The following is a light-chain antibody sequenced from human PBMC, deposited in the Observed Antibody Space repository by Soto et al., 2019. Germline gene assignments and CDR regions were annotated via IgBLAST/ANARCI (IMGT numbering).Light chain of an antibody. J-gene: IGLJ2*01. V-gene: IGLV2-14*01. Sequence: QSALTQPASVSGSPGQSITISCTGTSSDVGGYNYASWYQQHPGKAPKLMIYEVTNRPSGVSNRFSGSKSGNTASLTISGLQAEDEADYYCSSYTSSITVLFGGGTKLTVL. CDR2: EVT. CDR3: SSYTSSITVL. CDR1: SSDVGGYNY.